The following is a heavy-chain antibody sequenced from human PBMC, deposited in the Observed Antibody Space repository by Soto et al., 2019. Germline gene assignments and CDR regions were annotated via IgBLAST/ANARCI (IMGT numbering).Heavy chain of an antibody. CDR1: GGSFSGYY. CDR2: INHSGST. J-gene: IGHJ4*02. Sequence: SETLSLTCAVYGGSFSGYYWSWIRQPPGKGLEWIGEINHSGSTNYNPSLKSRVTISVDTSKNQFSLKLSSVTAADTAVYYCARVEDDYGGSYYFDYWGQGALVTVSS. CDR3: ARVEDDYGGSYYFDY. V-gene: IGHV4-34*01. D-gene: IGHD4-17*01.